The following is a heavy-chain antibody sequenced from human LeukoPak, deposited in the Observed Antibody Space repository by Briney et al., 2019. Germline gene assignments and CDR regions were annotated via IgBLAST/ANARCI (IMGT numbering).Heavy chain of an antibody. Sequence: SETLSLTCAVYGGSFSGYYWSWIRQPPGKGLEWIGEINHSGSTNYNPSLKSRVTISVDTSKNQFSLKLSSVTAADTAVYYCARPACSTSCYRRPYYFDYWGQGTLVTVSS. CDR1: GGSFSGYY. J-gene: IGHJ4*02. CDR3: ARPACSTSCYRRPYYFDY. D-gene: IGHD2-2*02. V-gene: IGHV4-34*01. CDR2: INHSGST.